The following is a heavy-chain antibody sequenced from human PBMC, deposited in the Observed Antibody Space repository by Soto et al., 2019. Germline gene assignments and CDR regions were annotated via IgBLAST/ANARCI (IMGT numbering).Heavy chain of an antibody. D-gene: IGHD2-15*01. CDR2: IVVASGQT. Sequence: GASVKVSCKASGSGFISSGIQWVRQAHGQRLEWIGWIVVASGQTNYAQNFRGRVAITRDTSTATAYIELTGLTSGDTAVYFCSADRPDIGVGWWVWGQGTTGTVSS. CDR1: GSGFISSG. V-gene: IGHV1-58*02. CDR3: SADRPDIGVGWWV. J-gene: IGHJ6*02.